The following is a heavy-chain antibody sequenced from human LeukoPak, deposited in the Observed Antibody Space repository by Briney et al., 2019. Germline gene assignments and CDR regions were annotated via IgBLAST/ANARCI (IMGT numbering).Heavy chain of an antibody. Sequence: PGGSLRLSCAASGFTFDDYAMHWVRQAPGKGLEWVSGISWNSGSIGYADSVKGRFTISRDNAKNSLYLQMNSLRAEDTAVYYCARRTRDHITLSIYFDYWGQGTLVTVSS. V-gene: IGHV3-9*01. CDR3: ARRTRDHITLSIYFDY. J-gene: IGHJ4*02. D-gene: IGHD3-10*01. CDR1: GFTFDDYA. CDR2: ISWNSGSI.